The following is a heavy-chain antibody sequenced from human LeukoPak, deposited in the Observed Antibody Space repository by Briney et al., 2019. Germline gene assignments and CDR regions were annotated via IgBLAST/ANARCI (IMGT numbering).Heavy chain of an antibody. CDR1: GGTFSSYA. Sequence: ASVKVSCKASGGTFSSYAISWVQQAPGQGLEWMGGIIPIFGTANYAQKLQGRVTMTTDTITTTAYMELRSLRSDDTAVYYCARDHSGNWFDPWGQGTLVTVSS. CDR3: ARDHSGNWFDP. J-gene: IGHJ5*02. V-gene: IGHV1-69*05. CDR2: IIPIFGTA. D-gene: IGHD1-26*01.